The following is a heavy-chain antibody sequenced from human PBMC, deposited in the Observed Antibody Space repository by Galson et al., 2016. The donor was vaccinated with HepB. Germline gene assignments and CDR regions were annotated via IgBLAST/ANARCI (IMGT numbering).Heavy chain of an antibody. V-gene: IGHV4-31*03. CDR3: ARGVEKDYYGSGSPFFDF. J-gene: IGHJ4*02. CDR2: IYYSGST. D-gene: IGHD3-10*01. CDR1: GVSISSGGYY. Sequence: TLSLTCTVSGVSISSGGYYWSYIRQHPEKGLEWIGYIYYSGSTYYNPSLQRRVTMSVDTSSNQFSLKLRSVTAADTAVYYCARGVEKDYYGSGSPFFDFWGQGTLATVSS.